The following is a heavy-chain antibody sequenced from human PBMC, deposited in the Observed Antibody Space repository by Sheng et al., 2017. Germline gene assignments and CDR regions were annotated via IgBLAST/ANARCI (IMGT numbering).Heavy chain of an antibody. CDR2: IIPIFGTA. Sequence: QVQLVQSGAEVKKPGSSVKVSYKASGGTFSSYAISWVRQAPGQGLEWMGGIIPIFGTANYAQKFQGRVTITADESTSTAYMELSSLRSEDTAVYYCARGSEMATIFGLDYWGQGTLGHRLL. J-gene: IGHJ4*02. CDR3: ARGSEMATIFGLDY. V-gene: IGHV1-69*13. D-gene: IGHD5-12*01. CDR1: GGTFSSYA.